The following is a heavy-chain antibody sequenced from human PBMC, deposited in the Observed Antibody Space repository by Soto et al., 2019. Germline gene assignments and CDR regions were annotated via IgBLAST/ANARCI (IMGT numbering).Heavy chain of an antibody. CDR3: ARAVNDFWSGYLGY. J-gene: IGHJ4*02. Sequence: PSETLSLTCTVSGGSISSGGYYWSWIRQHPGKGLEWIGYIYYSGSTYYNPSLKSRVTISVDTSKNQFSLKLSSVTAADTAVYYCARAVNDFWSGYLGYWGQGTLVTVYS. D-gene: IGHD3-3*01. CDR1: GGSISSGGYY. CDR2: IYYSGST. V-gene: IGHV4-31*03.